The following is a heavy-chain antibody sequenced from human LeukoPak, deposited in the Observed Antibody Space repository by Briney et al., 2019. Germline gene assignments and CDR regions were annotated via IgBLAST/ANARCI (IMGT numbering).Heavy chain of an antibody. D-gene: IGHD3-22*01. Sequence: PSETLSLTCTVSGGSISSYYWSWIRQPAGKGLEWIGRMYTSGSTNYNPSLKSRVTMSVDTSKNQFSLKLSSVTAADTAVYYCARHLPPTPFPYYYDSSGPRALDYWGQGTLVTVSS. J-gene: IGHJ4*02. CDR2: MYTSGST. CDR3: ARHLPPTPFPYYYDSSGPRALDY. CDR1: GGSISSYY. V-gene: IGHV4-4*07.